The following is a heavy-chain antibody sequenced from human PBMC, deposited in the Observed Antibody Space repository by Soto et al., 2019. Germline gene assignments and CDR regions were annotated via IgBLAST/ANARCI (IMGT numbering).Heavy chain of an antibody. V-gene: IGHV1-58*01. CDR2: IVVGSGNT. CDR3: AEGPWGHYGMDV. J-gene: IGHJ6*02. Sequence: SVKVSCKASGFTFTSSAVQWVRQARGQRLEWIGWIVVGSGNTNYAQKFQERVTITRDMSTSTAYMELSSLRSEDTAVYYCAEGPWGHYGMDVWGQGTTVTVSS. CDR1: GFTFTSSA. D-gene: IGHD3-16*01.